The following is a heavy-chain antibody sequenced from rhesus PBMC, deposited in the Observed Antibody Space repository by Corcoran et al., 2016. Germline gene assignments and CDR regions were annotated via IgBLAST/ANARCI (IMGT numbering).Heavy chain of an antibody. Sequence: QVQLQESGPGLVKPSETLSLTCAVSGDSINRNYWSWIRQPPGKGLEWIGRIYGSGGSTDYNPSLNRRVTISTDTSKNQFSLKLSSVTAADTAIYFCARKWSNYFDYWGQGVLVTVSS. D-gene: IGHD2-21*01. CDR3: ARKWSNYFDY. V-gene: IGHV4-160*01. J-gene: IGHJ4*01. CDR2: IYGSGGST. CDR1: GDSINRNY.